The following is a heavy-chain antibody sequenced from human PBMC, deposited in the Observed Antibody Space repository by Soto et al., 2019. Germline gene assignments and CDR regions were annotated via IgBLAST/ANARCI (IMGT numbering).Heavy chain of an antibody. CDR1: GFTFSSYA. CDR3: ATQGFWSGYSPPPIWFDP. J-gene: IGHJ5*02. D-gene: IGHD3-3*01. V-gene: IGHV3-23*01. Sequence: EVQLLESGGGLVQPGGSLRLSCAASGFTFSSYAMSWVRQAPGKGLEWVSAISGSGGSTYYADSVKGRFTISRDNSKNTLYLQMNSLRAEYTAVYYCATQGFWSGYSPPPIWFDPWGQGTLVTVSS. CDR2: ISGSGGST.